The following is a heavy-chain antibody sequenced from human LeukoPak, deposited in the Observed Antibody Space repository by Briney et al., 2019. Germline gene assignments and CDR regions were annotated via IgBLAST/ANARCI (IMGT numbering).Heavy chain of an antibody. J-gene: IGHJ5*02. CDR3: EKGVYCSSSSCYYGWFEP. V-gene: IGHV3-30-3*01. CDR1: GFSFSRYT. Sequence: GGALRLSCAASGFSFSRYTMPWVRQAPGKGPEWVAVILVDGSTKYYEDSARGRLTISRDNSKNTFYPQINRLRAEDTAAYYCEKGVYCSSSSCYYGWFEPWGQGTLVTVSS. D-gene: IGHD2-2*01. CDR2: ILVDGSTK.